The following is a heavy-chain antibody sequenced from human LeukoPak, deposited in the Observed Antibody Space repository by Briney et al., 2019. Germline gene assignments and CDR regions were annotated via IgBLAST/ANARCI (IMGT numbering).Heavy chain of an antibody. V-gene: IGHV4-4*07. Sequence: SDTLSLTCTVSGGSISSYYWSWLRQPAGKGLEWIGRIYTSGSTNHNPSLKSRVTMPVDTPKNQFSLKLSSVTAADTAVYYCARLVVRTIFGVGLVDWCDPGGQGTVVTVSS. CDR1: GGSISSYY. J-gene: IGHJ5*02. D-gene: IGHD3-3*01. CDR2: IYTSGST. CDR3: ARLVVRTIFGVGLVDWCDP.